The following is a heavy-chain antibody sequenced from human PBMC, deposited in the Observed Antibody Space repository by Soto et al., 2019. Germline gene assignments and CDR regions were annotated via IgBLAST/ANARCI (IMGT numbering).Heavy chain of an antibody. V-gene: IGHV1-18*01. CDR1: GYTFTSYG. CDR3: ARVLPPFDP. J-gene: IGHJ5*02. CDR2: INANNGNT. Sequence: VQLVQSGAEVKKPGASVKVSCKASGYTFTSYGISWVRQAPGQGLEWMGWINANNGNTIYAQKLQGRVTMTTDTTTSTAYMELRSLRSAGTAVYYFARVLPPFDPWGQGTLVTVSS.